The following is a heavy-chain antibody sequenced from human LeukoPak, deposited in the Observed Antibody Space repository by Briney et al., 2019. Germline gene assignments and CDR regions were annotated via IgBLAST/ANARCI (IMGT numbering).Heavy chain of an antibody. CDR1: GGTFSSYA. V-gene: IGHV1-69*05. J-gene: IGHJ4*02. D-gene: IGHD3-9*01. CDR3: ARAGYDILTLAPDPANDY. Sequence: SVKVSCKASGGTFSSYAISWVRQAPGQGLEWMGGIIPIFGTANYAQKLQGRVTMTTDTSTTTAYMELRSLRSDDTAVYYCARAGYDILTLAPDPANDYWGQGTLVTVSS. CDR2: IIPIFGTA.